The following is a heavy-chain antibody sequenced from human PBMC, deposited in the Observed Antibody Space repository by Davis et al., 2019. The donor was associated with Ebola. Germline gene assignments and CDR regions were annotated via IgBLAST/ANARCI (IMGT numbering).Heavy chain of an antibody. CDR3: AKDTSNIWFDI. D-gene: IGHD1-26*01. Sequence: GGSLRLSCAASGFTFSSYAMTWARQFPGKGLEWVSAITSSGGSTYYADSVKGRFTISRDNSKNTLYLQMNGLRVEDTAIYYCAKDTSNIWFDIWGQGTNVTVSS. V-gene: IGHV3-23*01. CDR2: ITSSGGST. CDR1: GFTFSSYA. J-gene: IGHJ3*02.